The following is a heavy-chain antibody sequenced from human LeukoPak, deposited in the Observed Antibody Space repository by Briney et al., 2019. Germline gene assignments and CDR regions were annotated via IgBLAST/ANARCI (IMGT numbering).Heavy chain of an antibody. CDR3: ARWLYNSGWAIDY. Sequence: GGSLRLSCAASGFTFSDYYMSWIRQAPGKGLEWVSYISSSGSTIYYADSVKGRFTISRDNAKNSLFLQMNSLRAEDTAVYFCARWLYNSGWAIDYWGQGTLVTVSS. D-gene: IGHD6-19*01. V-gene: IGHV3-11*04. CDR2: ISSSGSTI. CDR1: GFTFSDYY. J-gene: IGHJ4*02.